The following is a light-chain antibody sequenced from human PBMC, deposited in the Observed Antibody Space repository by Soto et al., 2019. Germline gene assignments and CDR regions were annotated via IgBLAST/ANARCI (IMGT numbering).Light chain of an antibody. CDR1: QGLTNS. Sequence: AIRMTQSPSSFSASTGDRVTITCRASQGLTNSLAWYHQKPGNAPQLLIYGASTLQSGVPSRFSGGGSGADFTLTIDSLQSEDSGTYYCQQYQTYPYTFGRGTNLEIK. CDR3: QQYQTYPYT. J-gene: IGKJ2*01. V-gene: IGKV1-8*01. CDR2: GAS.